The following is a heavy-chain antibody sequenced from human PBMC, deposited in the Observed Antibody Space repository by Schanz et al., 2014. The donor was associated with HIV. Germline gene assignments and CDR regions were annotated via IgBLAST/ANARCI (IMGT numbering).Heavy chain of an antibody. D-gene: IGHD3-10*01. CDR3: ARVGAGVTVFFDY. V-gene: IGHV1-18*01. J-gene: IGHJ4*02. CDR2: ISAYNGHP. CDR1: GYTFSSYS. Sequence: QVQLVQSGTEVAQPGASVKVSCKASGYTFSSYSLSWVRQAPGQGLEWMGWISAYNGHPHYGQKFQGRFTMTSDTSTSTAYMELRNLRSDDTAVFYCARVGAGVTVFFDYWGQGTLVSVSS.